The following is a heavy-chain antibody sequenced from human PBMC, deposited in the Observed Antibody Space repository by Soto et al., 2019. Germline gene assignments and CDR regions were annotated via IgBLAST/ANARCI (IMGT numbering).Heavy chain of an antibody. D-gene: IGHD1-20*01. V-gene: IGHV5-10-1*01. J-gene: IGHJ6*02. CDR1: GYSFTSYR. Sequence: PGESLKISCKGSGYSFTSYRISWVRQMPGKGLEWMGRIDPSDSYTNYSPSFQGHVTISADKSISTAYLQWSSLKASDTAMYYCARHLTGNGGWGPDYYYYGMDVWGQGTTVTVSS. CDR2: IDPSDSYT. CDR3: ARHLTGNGGWGPDYYYYGMDV.